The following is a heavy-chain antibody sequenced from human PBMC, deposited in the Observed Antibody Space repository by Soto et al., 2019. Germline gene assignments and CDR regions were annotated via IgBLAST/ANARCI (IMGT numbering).Heavy chain of an antibody. V-gene: IGHV1-18*04. CDR3: ARQDIKYHFDGGLYAQTPFFDN. D-gene: IGHD2-8*02. J-gene: IGHJ4*02. CDR2: ISTYNGNT. Sequence: RASVKVSCKASGYTFTSHVINWVRQAPGQGLEWMGWISTYNGNTHYAQNLQGRVSMTTDTSTTTAYMELRSLRSDDTAVYFCARQDIKYHFDGGLYAQTPFFDNWGQGTLVTVSS. CDR1: GYTFTSHV.